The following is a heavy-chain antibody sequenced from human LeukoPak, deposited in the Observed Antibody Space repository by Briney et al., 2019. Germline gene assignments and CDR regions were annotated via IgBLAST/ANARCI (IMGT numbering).Heavy chain of an antibody. CDR2: ISGSGGST. CDR1: GFTFSSYA. CDR3: AKEATYYDFWSGYSHHDAFDI. Sequence: GGSLRLSCAASGFTFSSYAMSWVRQAPGKGLEWVSAISGSGGSTYYADSVKGRFTISRDNSKNTLYLQMNSLRAEDTAVYYCAKEATYYDFWSGYSHHDAFDIWGQGTMVTVSS. V-gene: IGHV3-23*01. J-gene: IGHJ3*02. D-gene: IGHD3-3*01.